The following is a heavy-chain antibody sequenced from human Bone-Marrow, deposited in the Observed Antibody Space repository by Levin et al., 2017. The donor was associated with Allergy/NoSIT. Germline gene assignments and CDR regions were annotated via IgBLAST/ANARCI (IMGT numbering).Heavy chain of an antibody. V-gene: IGHV3-9*01. Sequence: SLKISCAASGFTFDDYVMHWVRQAPGKGLEWVSGISWNGGTIGYAASVKGRFTISRDNAKNSLYLQMSSLRPEDTALYYCAKDTTPNYGDLLYGMDVWGQGTTVTVSS. J-gene: IGHJ6*02. CDR3: AKDTTPNYGDLLYGMDV. CDR1: GFTFDDYV. D-gene: IGHD4-17*01. CDR2: ISWNGGTI.